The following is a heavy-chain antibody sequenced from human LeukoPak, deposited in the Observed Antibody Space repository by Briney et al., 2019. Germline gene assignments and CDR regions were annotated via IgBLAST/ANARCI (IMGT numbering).Heavy chain of an antibody. V-gene: IGHV3-74*01. J-gene: IGHJ4*02. CDR1: GFTFSDYL. CDR3: ARERYCTTATCYVGVPFDY. D-gene: IGHD2-2*01. Sequence: PGRSLRLSCTASGFTFSDYLMHSVRQAPGPELMSCSRTHIDGSSTTYADSVKGRFTISRDNAKNTVYLEMNSLRAEDTAVYFCARERYCTTATCYVGVPFDYWGQGTLVTVSS. CDR2: THIDGSST.